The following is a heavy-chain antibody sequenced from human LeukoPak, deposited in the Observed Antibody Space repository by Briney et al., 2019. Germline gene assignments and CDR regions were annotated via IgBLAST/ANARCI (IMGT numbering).Heavy chain of an antibody. CDR2: INHSGST. J-gene: IGHJ5*02. V-gene: IGHV4-34*01. CDR3: ARVHSAVVSPIGNWFDP. D-gene: IGHD2-21*01. CDR1: GGSFSGYY. Sequence: SETLSLTCAVYGGSFSGYYWSWICQPPRTGLEWIGEINHSGSTNYNPYPTIRVTISVETSKNQFSLKLSSVTAADTAVYYCARVHSAVVSPIGNWFDPWGQGTLVTVSS.